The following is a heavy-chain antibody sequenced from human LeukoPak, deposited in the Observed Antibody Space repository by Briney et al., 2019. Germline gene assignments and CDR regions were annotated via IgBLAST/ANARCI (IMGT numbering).Heavy chain of an antibody. D-gene: IGHD3-22*01. V-gene: IGHV1-69*13. CDR2: IIPIFGTA. CDR3: ARGLPPDYYDSSGYYIFDY. CDR1: GGTFSSYA. Sequence: SVKVSCKASGGTFSSYAISWVRQAPGQGLEWMGGIIPIFGTANYAQKFQGRVTITADESTSTAYMELSSLRSEDTAVYYCARGLPPDYYDSSGYYIFDYWGQGTLVTVSS. J-gene: IGHJ4*02.